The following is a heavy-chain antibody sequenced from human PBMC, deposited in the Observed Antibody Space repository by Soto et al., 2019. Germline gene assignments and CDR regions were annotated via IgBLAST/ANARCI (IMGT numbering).Heavy chain of an antibody. CDR2: ISAYNGNT. CDR3: ARDTYYDFWSGSPSSGDYYYGMDV. J-gene: IGHJ6*02. CDR1: GYTFTSYG. Sequence: ASVKVSCKASGYTFTSYGISWVRQAPGQGLEWMGWISAYNGNTNYAQKLQGRVTMTTDTSTSTAYMELRSLRSDDTAVYYCARDTYYDFWSGSPSSGDYYYGMDVWGQGTTVTVSS. V-gene: IGHV1-18*01. D-gene: IGHD3-3*01.